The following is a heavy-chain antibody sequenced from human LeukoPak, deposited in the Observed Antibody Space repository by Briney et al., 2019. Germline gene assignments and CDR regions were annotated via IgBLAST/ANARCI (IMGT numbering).Heavy chain of an antibody. CDR2: IYYSGST. Sequence: SETLSLTCTVSGGSISSSSYYWGWIRQPPGKGLEWIGSIYYSGSTYYNPSLKSRVTISVDTSKNQFSLKLSSVTAADTAVYYCARELLVVPAAIHQNYNWLDPWGQGTLVTVSS. V-gene: IGHV4-39*02. J-gene: IGHJ5*02. CDR3: ARELLVVPAAIHQNYNWLDP. CDR1: GGSISSSSYY. D-gene: IGHD2-2*02.